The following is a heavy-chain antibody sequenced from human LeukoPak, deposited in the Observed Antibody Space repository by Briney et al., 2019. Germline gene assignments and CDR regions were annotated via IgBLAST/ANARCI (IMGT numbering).Heavy chain of an antibody. D-gene: IGHD6-13*01. V-gene: IGHV3-23*01. J-gene: IGHJ4*02. CDR1: GFTFSSYA. CDR2: ISGSGGST. CDR3: AKTKGYPYYFDY. Sequence: SGGSLRLPCVASGFTFSSYAVTWVRQAPGKGLEWVSAISGSGGSTYYADSVKGRFTISRDNSKNTLYLQMNSLRAEDTAVYSCAKTKGYPYYFDYWGQGILVTVSS.